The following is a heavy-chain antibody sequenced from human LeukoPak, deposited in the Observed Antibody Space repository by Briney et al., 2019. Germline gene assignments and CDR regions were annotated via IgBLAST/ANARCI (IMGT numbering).Heavy chain of an antibody. CDR3: ARRPNYYDSSGYSYYFDY. CDR2: IYHRGSA. Sequence: SETLSLTCTVSGGSISSYYWSWIRQPPGKGLEWIGYIYHRGSANYNPSLKSRVAMSLDTSKNQFSLKLSSVTAADTAVYYCARRPNYYDSSGYSYYFDYWGQGTLVTVSS. V-gene: IGHV4-59*08. D-gene: IGHD3-22*01. CDR1: GGSISSYY. J-gene: IGHJ4*02.